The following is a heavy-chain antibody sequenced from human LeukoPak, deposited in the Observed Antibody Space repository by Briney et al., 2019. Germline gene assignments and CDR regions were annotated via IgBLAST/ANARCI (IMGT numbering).Heavy chain of an antibody. V-gene: IGHV3-23*01. CDR1: GFSLSGYA. J-gene: IGHJ3*02. D-gene: IGHD6-25*01. Sequence: RGSLRLSCAASGFSLSGYAMSWVRQAPGKGLEWVSGISSSGSGGNTYYADSVRGRFTISRDNSKNTLYLQMNSLRAEDTAVYYCAKVGLRRDAFDIWGQGTMVTVSS. CDR2: ISSSGSGGNT. CDR3: AKVGLRRDAFDI.